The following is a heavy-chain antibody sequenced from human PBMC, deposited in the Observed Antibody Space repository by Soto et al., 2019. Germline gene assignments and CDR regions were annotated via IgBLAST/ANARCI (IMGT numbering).Heavy chain of an antibody. J-gene: IGHJ4*02. CDR2: ISAGGGST. V-gene: IGHV3-23*01. D-gene: IGHD2-15*01. Sequence: EVQLLESGGGLAQPGGSLRLSCAASGFTFSRYAMSWVRQAPGKGLEWVSAISAGGGSTYYTDSVKGRFTISTDNSNNTLYLQMNSLRAEDTDVYYCAKGDGLGDCSGGTCYSFDYWGQGTPGRRLL. CDR3: AKGDGLGDCSGGTCYSFDY. CDR1: GFTFSRYA.